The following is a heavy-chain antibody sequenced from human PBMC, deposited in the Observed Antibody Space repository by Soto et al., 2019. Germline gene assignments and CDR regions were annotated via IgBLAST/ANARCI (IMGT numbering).Heavy chain of an antibody. Sequence: ASVKVSCKASGYTFTSYAMHWVRQAPGQRLGWMGWINAGNGNTKYSQKFQGRVTITRDTSASTAYMELSSLRSEDTAVYYCARATAQIQLWLRSDYYYYGMDVWGQGTTVTVSS. CDR3: ARATAQIQLWLRSDYYYYGMDV. V-gene: IGHV1-3*01. CDR1: GYTFTSYA. D-gene: IGHD5-18*01. J-gene: IGHJ6*02. CDR2: INAGNGNT.